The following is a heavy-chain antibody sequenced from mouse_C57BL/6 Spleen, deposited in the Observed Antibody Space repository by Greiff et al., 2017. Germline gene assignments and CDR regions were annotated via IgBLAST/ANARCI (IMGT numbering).Heavy chain of an antibody. Sequence: EVKLEESGPGLVKPSQSLSLTCSVTGYSITSGYYWNWIRQFPGNKLEWMGYISYDGSNNYNPSLKNRISITRDTSKNQFFLKLNSVTTEDTATYYCARGGYYDYPYAMDYWGQGTSVTVSS. J-gene: IGHJ4*01. D-gene: IGHD2-4*01. CDR1: GYSITSGYY. CDR3: ARGGYYDYPYAMDY. V-gene: IGHV3-6*01. CDR2: ISYDGSN.